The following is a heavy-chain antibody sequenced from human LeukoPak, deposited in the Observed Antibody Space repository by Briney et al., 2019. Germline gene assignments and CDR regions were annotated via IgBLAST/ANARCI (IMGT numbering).Heavy chain of an antibody. D-gene: IGHD1-26*01. CDR2: ITSTSGYI. V-gene: IGHV3-21*01. Sequence: PGGSLRLSCVASGFIFSSYNMNWVRQAPGKGLEWVSSITSTSGYISYADSVKGRFTISRDNANNSLSLQMNTLRGEDTAVYYCARALRLRKWEVISATDSSEAFDLWGQGTMVTVSS. J-gene: IGHJ3*01. CDR3: ARALRLRKWEVISATDSSEAFDL. CDR1: GFIFSSYN.